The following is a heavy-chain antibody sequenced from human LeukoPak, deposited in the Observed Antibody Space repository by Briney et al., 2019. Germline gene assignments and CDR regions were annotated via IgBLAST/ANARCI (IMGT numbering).Heavy chain of an antibody. Sequence: SETLSLTCTVSGGSISSSSYYWGWIRQPPGKGLEWIGSIYYSGSTYYNPSLKSRVTISVDTSKNQFSLKLSSVTAADTAVYYCARHRPYSSPGDYWGQGTLVTVSS. V-gene: IGHV4-39*01. CDR3: ARHRPYSSPGDY. CDR1: GGSISSSSYY. CDR2: IYYSGST. J-gene: IGHJ4*02. D-gene: IGHD6-13*01.